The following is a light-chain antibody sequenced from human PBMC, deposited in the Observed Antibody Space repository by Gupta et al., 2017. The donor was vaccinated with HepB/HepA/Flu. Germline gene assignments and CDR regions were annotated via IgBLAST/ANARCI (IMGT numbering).Light chain of an antibody. CDR3: QQYGSSPPIT. CDR1: QSVSSSY. CDR2: GAS. J-gene: IGKJ5*01. V-gene: IGKV3-20*01. Sequence: EIVLTQPPGTLSLSPGERATLSCRASQSVSSSYLAWYQQKPGQAPRLLIYGASSSYTGIPDRFSGSGSGTDFTLTISRREPEDFAVYYCQQYGSSPPITFGQGTRLEIK.